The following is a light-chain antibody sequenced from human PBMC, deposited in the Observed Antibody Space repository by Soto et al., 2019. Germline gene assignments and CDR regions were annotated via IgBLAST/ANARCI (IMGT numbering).Light chain of an antibody. J-gene: IGLJ2*01. CDR3: QSADSSGTHVV. Sequence: YELTQPPSVSVSPGQTARITCSGDALPKQYAYWYQQKPGQAPVLVIYKDSERPSGIPERFSGSSSGTTVTLTISGVQAEDEADYYCQSADSSGTHVVFGGGTKLTVL. CDR1: ALPKQY. CDR2: KDS. V-gene: IGLV3-25*03.